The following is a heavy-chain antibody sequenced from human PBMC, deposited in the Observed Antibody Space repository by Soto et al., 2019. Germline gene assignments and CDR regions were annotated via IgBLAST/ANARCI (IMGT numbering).Heavy chain of an antibody. CDR2: ISSNGGST. Sequence: EVQLVESGGGLVQPGGSLRLSCAASGFTFSSYAMHWVRQAPGKGLEYVSAISSNGGSTYYANSVKGRFTISRDNSKNALYLHMGSLRAEDMAVYYCARQMGHYDYVWVSYAFDIWGQGAMVTVSS. CDR3: ARQMGHYDYVWVSYAFDI. D-gene: IGHD3-16*01. CDR1: GFTFSSYA. J-gene: IGHJ3*02. V-gene: IGHV3-64*01.